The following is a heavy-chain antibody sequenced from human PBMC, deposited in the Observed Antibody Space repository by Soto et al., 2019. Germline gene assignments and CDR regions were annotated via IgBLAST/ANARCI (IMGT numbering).Heavy chain of an antibody. Sequence: SETLSLTCTVSGGSISSSSYYWGWIRQPPGKGLEWIGNIYYSGSTYYNPSLKSRVTMSVDTSKNQFSLKLSSVTAADTTVYYCARLNYYESTFDYWGRGTLVTVSS. CDR3: ARLNYYESTFDY. CDR2: IYYSGST. CDR1: GGSISSSSYY. V-gene: IGHV4-39*01. J-gene: IGHJ4*02. D-gene: IGHD3-22*01.